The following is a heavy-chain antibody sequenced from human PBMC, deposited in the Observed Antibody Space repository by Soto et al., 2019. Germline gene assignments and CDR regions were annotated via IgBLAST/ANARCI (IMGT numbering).Heavy chain of an antibody. CDR1: GFPFSNYW. Sequence: PGGSLSLSCAVSGFPFSNYWMSWVRQAPGKGLEWVANIKKDGSEKYYVDSVKGRFIISRDNGKKSLYLQMNSLRAEDTAVYYCAKSDYDILTGYATYFDYWGQGTPVTVSS. V-gene: IGHV3-7*05. J-gene: IGHJ4*02. CDR2: IKKDGSEK. D-gene: IGHD3-9*01. CDR3: AKSDYDILTGYATYFDY.